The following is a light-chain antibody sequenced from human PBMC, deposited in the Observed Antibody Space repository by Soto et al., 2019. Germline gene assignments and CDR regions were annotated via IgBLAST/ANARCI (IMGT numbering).Light chain of an antibody. Sequence: QAVVTQEPSLTVSPGGTVTLTCGSSTGAVTSGHYPYWFQQKPGQAPRTLIYDTSNKHSWTPARFSGSLLGGKAALTLSGAQPEDEAEYYGLLSYRVAHWVFGGGTKVTVL. CDR1: TGAVTSGHY. V-gene: IGLV7-46*01. J-gene: IGLJ3*02. CDR2: DTS. CDR3: LLSYRVAHWV.